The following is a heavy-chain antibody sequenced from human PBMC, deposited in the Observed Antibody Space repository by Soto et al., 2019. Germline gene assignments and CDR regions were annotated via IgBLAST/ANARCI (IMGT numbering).Heavy chain of an antibody. CDR2: IYSGGYT. V-gene: IGHV3-53*01. CDR3: GTQPGGGGY. Sequence: EVQLVESGGGLIQPGGSLRLSCAVSGFTVSNNYMSWVRQAPGKGLEGVSVIYSGGYTAYGDSVKGRFTISRDNSRTTLYLQRNRLGAEDPALFNCGTQPGGGGYWGQGTLVTVSS. D-gene: IGHD3-10*01. CDR1: GFTVSNNY. J-gene: IGHJ4*02.